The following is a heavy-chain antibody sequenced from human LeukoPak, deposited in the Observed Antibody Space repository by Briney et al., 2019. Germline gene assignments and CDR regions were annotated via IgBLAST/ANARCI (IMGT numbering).Heavy chain of an antibody. D-gene: IGHD1-26*01. J-gene: IGHJ4*02. V-gene: IGHV4-39*07. CDR2: IYYSGST. Sequence: PSETLSLTCTVSGGSISSSSYYWGWIRQPPGKGLEWIGSIYYSGSTYYNPSLKSRVTISVDTSKNQFSLKLSSVTAADTAVYYCAGAKTESGIVGAMGLYYFDYWGQGTLVTVSS. CDR1: GGSISSSSYY. CDR3: AGAKTESGIVGAMGLYYFDY.